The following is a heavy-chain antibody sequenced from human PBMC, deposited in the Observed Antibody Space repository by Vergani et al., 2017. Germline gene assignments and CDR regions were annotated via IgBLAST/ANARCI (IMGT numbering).Heavy chain of an antibody. V-gene: IGHV1-45*02. J-gene: IGHJ4*02. D-gene: IGHD1-1*01. CDR3: ATGGAEDPTDGGFDY. CDR2: ITPFNGNT. CDR1: GYTFTYRY. Sequence: QMQLLQSGAEVKKTGSSVKVSCKASGYTFTYRYLHWVRQAPGQALEWMGWITPFNGNTNYAQKFQDRVTITRDRSMSTAYMELSSLRSEDTAMYYCATGGAEDPTDGGFDYWGQGTLVTVSS.